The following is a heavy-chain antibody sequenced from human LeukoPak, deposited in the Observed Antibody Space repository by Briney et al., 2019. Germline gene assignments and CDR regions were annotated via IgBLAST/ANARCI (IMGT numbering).Heavy chain of an antibody. J-gene: IGHJ6*02. V-gene: IGHV3-74*01. Sequence: GGSLRLSCAVSGFTFTSYWMDWVRQAPGKGLVWVSRINSDGSSTTYADSVKGRFTISRDNAKNTLYLQMNSLRAEDTAVYYCARVRRLVGYYYGKDVWGQGTTVTVSS. CDR3: ARVRRLVGYYYGKDV. CDR2: INSDGSST. D-gene: IGHD3-16*01. CDR1: GFTFTSYW.